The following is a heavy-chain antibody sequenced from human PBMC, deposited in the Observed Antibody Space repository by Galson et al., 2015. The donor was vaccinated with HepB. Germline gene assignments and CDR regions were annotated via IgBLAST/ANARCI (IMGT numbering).Heavy chain of an antibody. J-gene: IGHJ4*02. D-gene: IGHD1-26*01. Sequence: SVKVSCKASGYTFTGYSMHWVRQAPGQGLEWMGWINPNSGGTNYAQKFQGRVTMTRDTSISTAYMELSRLRSDDTAVYYCARPSPAGYYPDYWGQGTLVTVSS. CDR1: GYTFTGYS. V-gene: IGHV1-2*02. CDR2: INPNSGGT. CDR3: ARPSPAGYYPDY.